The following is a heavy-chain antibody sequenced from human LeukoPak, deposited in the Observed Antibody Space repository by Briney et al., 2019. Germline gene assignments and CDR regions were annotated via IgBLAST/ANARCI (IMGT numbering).Heavy chain of an antibody. CDR3: ARGRGGDYS. D-gene: IGHD3-10*01. V-gene: IGHV4-34*01. CDR1: GGSFSGYY. CDR2: INHSGST. Sequence: PSETLSFTCAVYGGSFSGYYWSWIRQPPGKGLEWIGEINHSGSTNYNPSLKSRVTISVDTSKNQFSLELSSVTAADTAVYYCARGRGGDYSWGQGTLVTVSS. J-gene: IGHJ5*02.